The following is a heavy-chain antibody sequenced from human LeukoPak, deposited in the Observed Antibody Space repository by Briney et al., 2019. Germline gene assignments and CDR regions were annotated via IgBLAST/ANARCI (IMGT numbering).Heavy chain of an antibody. Sequence: GGSLRLSCAASGFTFSDYYMSWIRLTPGKGLEWVSYITGSGDIKSYVDSVKGRFTISRDNAKKSLYLQMNSLRVEDTALYYCARDYCSGSSCLSMQTLDSWGQGTLVTVSS. CDR1: GFTFSDYY. D-gene: IGHD2-2*01. CDR3: ARDYCSGSSCLSMQTLDS. J-gene: IGHJ4*02. CDR2: ITGSGDIK. V-gene: IGHV3-11*04.